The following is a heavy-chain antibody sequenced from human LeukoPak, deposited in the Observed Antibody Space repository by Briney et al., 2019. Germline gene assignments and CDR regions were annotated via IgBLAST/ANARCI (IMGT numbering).Heavy chain of an antibody. CDR1: GGTFSIYA. J-gene: IGHJ4*02. CDR3: ARGGYCSGGSCSVDY. D-gene: IGHD2-15*01. CDR2: ISAYNGNT. Sequence: GASVKVSCKASGGTFSIYAISWVRQAPGQGVEWMGWISAYNGNTNYAQKLQGRVTMTTDTSTSTAYMELRSLRSDDTAVYYCARGGYCSGGSCSVDYWGQGTLVTVSS. V-gene: IGHV1-18*01.